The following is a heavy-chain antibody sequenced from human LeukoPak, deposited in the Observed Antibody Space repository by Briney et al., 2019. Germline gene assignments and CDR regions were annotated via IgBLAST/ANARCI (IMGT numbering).Heavy chain of an antibody. Sequence: SVKVSCKASGGTFSSYAISWVRQAPGQGLEWMGGIIPIFGTANYAQKFQGRVTITADEPTSTAYMELSSLRSEDTAVYYCALVVVPAAMVAATVPPNYWGQGTLVTVSS. CDR2: IIPIFGTA. CDR1: GGTFSSYA. J-gene: IGHJ4*02. D-gene: IGHD2-2*01. CDR3: ALVVVPAAMVAATVPPNY. V-gene: IGHV1-69*13.